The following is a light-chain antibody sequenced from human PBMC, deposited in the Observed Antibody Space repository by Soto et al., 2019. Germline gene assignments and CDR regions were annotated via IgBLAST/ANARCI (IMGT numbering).Light chain of an antibody. CDR2: LYTDGSH. V-gene: IGLV4-69*01. J-gene: IGLJ3*02. CDR1: SGHSSYA. Sequence: QLVLTQSPSASASLGASVKLTCTLSSGHSSYAIAWHQQQPEKAPRFLMKLYTDGSHNKGDGIPDRFSGSSSGAERYLTISSLQSEDEADYYCQIWITGLWVFGGGTKLTVL. CDR3: QIWITGLWV.